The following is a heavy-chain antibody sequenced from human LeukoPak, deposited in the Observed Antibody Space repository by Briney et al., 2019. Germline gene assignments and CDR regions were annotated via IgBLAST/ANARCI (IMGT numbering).Heavy chain of an antibody. CDR1: GFTFSNYW. J-gene: IGHJ4*02. D-gene: IGHD6-13*01. V-gene: IGHV3-74*01. CDR3: ARGYSSNYRVDY. Sequence: GGSLRLSCAVSGFTFSNYWMHWVRQAPGKGLVWVSRINNEESTISYADSVKGRFTVSRDNAKNTLYLQMNSLRDEDTAVYYCARGYSSNYRVDYWGQGTLVTVSS. CDR2: INNEESTI.